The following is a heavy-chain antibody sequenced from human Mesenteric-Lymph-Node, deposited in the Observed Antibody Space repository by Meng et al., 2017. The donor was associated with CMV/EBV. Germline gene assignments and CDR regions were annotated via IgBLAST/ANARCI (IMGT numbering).Heavy chain of an antibody. J-gene: IGHJ4*02. Sequence: GGSLRLSCVASGFTVSGSYMSWVRQAPGKGLEWVANIKQDGSEKYYVDSVKGRFAISRDNAKNSLYLQMNSPRAEDTAIYYCARGKFSYIWGQGTLVTVSS. CDR3: ARGKFSYI. D-gene: IGHD4-11*01. V-gene: IGHV3-7*01. CDR1: GFTVSGSY. CDR2: IKQDGSEK.